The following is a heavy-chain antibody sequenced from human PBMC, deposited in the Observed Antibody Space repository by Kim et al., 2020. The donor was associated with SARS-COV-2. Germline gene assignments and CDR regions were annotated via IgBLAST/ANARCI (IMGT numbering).Heavy chain of an antibody. CDR2: VYYTGAT. D-gene: IGHD2-2*02. Sequence: SETLSLTCAVSGGSISSSGYYWGWIRQPPGKGLEWIGSVYYTGATYYNPSLKSRVTISVDTSNNQFSLKLSSVTAADTAVYYCARHFSGTSIRVLGLFQFDYWGQGNLVTVSS. CDR3: ARHFSGTSIRVLGLFQFDY. J-gene: IGHJ4*02. V-gene: IGHV4-39*01. CDR1: GGSISSSGYY.